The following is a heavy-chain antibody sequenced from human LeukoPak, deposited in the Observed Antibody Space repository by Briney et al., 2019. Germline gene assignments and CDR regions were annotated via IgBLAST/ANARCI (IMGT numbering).Heavy chain of an antibody. J-gene: IGHJ6*02. V-gene: IGHV5-51*01. CDR1: GYSFTSYW. Sequence: GESLKISCKGSGYSFTSYWIGWVRQMPGKGLEWMGIIYPGDSDTRYSPSFQGQVTISADKSISTAYLQWSSLKASDTAMYYCARGGYYYGSGSYYNSLYGMDVWGQGNTVTVSS. CDR3: ARGGYYYGSGSYYNSLYGMDV. CDR2: IYPGDSDT. D-gene: IGHD3-10*01.